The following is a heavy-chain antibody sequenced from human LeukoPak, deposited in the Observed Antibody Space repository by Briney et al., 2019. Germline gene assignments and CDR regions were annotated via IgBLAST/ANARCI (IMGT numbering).Heavy chain of an antibody. Sequence: PSGTLSLTCTVSGCTISRYYLNWIRQPPGKGLEWVGLIYYSGSTNYNPSPKSRVTISVNTSKNQYSLKLSSVTAADTAVYYGARVGVWFGEFDYWGQGTPVTVSS. CDR1: GCTISRYY. CDR3: ARVGVWFGEFDY. D-gene: IGHD3-10*01. V-gene: IGHV4-59*01. J-gene: IGHJ4*02. CDR2: IYYSGST.